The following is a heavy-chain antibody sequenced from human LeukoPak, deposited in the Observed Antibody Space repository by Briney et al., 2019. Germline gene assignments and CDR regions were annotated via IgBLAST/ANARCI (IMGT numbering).Heavy chain of an antibody. CDR1: GYTFTCFY. D-gene: IGHD2-2*01. CDR2: INPNSGGT. J-gene: IGHJ4*02. CDR3: ARIATVSRTSEWHY. V-gene: IGHV1-2*02. Sequence: ASVKVSCKASGYTFTCFYMHWVRQAPGQGLEWMGWINPNSGGTNYAQKFQGRVTMTRDTSISTAYMELSRLRSDDTAVYYCARIATVSRTSEWHYWGQGTLVTVSS.